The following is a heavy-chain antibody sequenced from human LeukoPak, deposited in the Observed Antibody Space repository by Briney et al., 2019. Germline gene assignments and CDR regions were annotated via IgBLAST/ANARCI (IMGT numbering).Heavy chain of an antibody. CDR2: INHSGST. J-gene: IGHJ6*03. CDR1: GGSFSGYY. V-gene: IGHV4-34*01. CDR3: ARVSGGVGAAASGWCYYMDV. Sequence: SETLSLTCAVYGGSFSGYYWSWIRQPPGKGLEWIGEINHSGSTNYNPSLKSRVTISVDTSKNQFSLKLSSVTAADTAVYYYARVSGGVGAAASGWCYYMDVWGKGTTVTVSS. D-gene: IGHD6-13*01.